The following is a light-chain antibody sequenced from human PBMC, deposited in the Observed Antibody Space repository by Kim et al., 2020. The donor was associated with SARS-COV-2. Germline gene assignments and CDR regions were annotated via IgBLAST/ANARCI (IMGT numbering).Light chain of an antibody. V-gene: IGLV3-1*01. CDR2: QDN. CDR1: KLGDKY. CDR3: QAWDSNTWV. Sequence: SYELTQPPSVSVSPGQTASITCSGDKLGDKYASWYQQKSCQYPVLVIYQDNKRPAGIPERFSGSKSGNTATLKISGTQAMDEADYHSQAWDSNTWVFGGGTQLTVL. J-gene: IGLJ3*02.